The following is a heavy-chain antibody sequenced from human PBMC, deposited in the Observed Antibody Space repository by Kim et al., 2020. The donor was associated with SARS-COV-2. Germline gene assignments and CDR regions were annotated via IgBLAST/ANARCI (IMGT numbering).Heavy chain of an antibody. CDR3: ARLYYYDSSGYPHAFDI. CDR1: GGSISSYY. D-gene: IGHD3-22*01. J-gene: IGHJ3*02. V-gene: IGHV4-59*01. Sequence: SETLSLTCTVSGGSISSYYWSWIRQPPGKGLEWIGYIYYSGSTNYNPSLKSRVTISVDTSKNQFSLKLSSVTAADTAVYYCARLYYYDSSGYPHAFDIWG. CDR2: IYYSGST.